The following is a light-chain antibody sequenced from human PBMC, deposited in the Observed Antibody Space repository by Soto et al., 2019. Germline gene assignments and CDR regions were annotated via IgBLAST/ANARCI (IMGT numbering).Light chain of an antibody. Sequence: QSALALRASVCDSPGQSNNISCTGTISDIGAYDYVSWYQQYPGRVPKLLIHEVTNRPSGVSDRFYGSKSGKTASLTISGLQTEDEADYYCSSHAGSSAFYVFGNGTKGTV. CDR1: ISDIGAYDY. V-gene: IGLV2-14*01. CDR2: EVT. J-gene: IGLJ1*01. CDR3: SSHAGSSAFYV.